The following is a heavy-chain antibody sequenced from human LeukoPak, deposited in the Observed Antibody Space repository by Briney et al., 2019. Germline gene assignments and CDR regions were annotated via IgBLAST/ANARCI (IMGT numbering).Heavy chain of an antibody. CDR3: ARARHFDWLFL. CDR2: IIPILGIA. Sequence: SVKVSCKASGGTFSSYATSWVRQAPGQGLEWMGRIIPILGIANYAQKFQGRVTITADKSTSTAYMELSSLRSEDTAVYYCARARHFDWLFLWGQGTLVTVSS. CDR1: GGTFSSYA. D-gene: IGHD3-9*01. V-gene: IGHV1-69*04. J-gene: IGHJ5*02.